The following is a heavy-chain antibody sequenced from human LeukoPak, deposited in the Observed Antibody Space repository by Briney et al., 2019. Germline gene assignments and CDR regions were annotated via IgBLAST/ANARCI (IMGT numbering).Heavy chain of an antibody. CDR3: AKSISGSGSYYNVQSDF. CDR1: GFMFSSFA. D-gene: IGHD3-10*01. J-gene: IGHJ4*02. Sequence: GGSLRLSCAASGFMFSSFAMSWVRQAPGKGLEWVSAISGGGGSTYYADSVKGQFTISRDNLKNTLYLQMNSLRVEDTAVYYCAKSISGSGSYYNVQSDFWGQGTLVTVSS. CDR2: ISGGGGST. V-gene: IGHV3-23*01.